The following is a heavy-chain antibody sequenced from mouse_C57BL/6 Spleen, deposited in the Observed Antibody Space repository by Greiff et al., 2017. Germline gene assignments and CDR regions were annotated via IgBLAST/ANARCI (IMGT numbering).Heavy chain of an antibody. V-gene: IGHV1-4*01. D-gene: IGHD3-2*02. CDR3: ARGDSSGLIYAMDY. Sequence: QVQLQQSGAELARPGASVKMSCKASGYTFTSYTMHWVKQRPGQGLEWIGYINPSNGYNKYNQKFKDKATLTADKSSSTAYMQLSSLTSEDSAVYYCARGDSSGLIYAMDYWGQGTSVTVSS. J-gene: IGHJ4*01. CDR2: INPSNGYN. CDR1: GYTFTSYT.